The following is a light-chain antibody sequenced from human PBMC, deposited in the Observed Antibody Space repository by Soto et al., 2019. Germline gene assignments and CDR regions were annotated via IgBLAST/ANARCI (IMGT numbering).Light chain of an antibody. Sequence: QSVLTQPASVSGSPGQSITISCTGNSSDVGSYNLVSWYQQHPGKAPKLMIYEGSKRPSGVSNRFSGSKSGNTASLTISGLQAEDEADYYCCSYAGSSTFEVFGTGTKLTVL. CDR2: EGS. J-gene: IGLJ1*01. V-gene: IGLV2-23*03. CDR3: CSYAGSSTFEV. CDR1: SSDVGSYNL.